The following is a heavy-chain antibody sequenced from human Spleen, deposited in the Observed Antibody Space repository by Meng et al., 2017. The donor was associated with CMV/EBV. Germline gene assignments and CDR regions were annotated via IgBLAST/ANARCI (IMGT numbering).Heavy chain of an antibody. V-gene: IGHV1-2*02. CDR3: ARGKIGYCSGASCYPGDY. J-gene: IGHJ4*03. Sequence: ASVKVSCKASGYTFTGYYIHWVRQAPGQGLEWMGWINPNSGGTNYAQKFQGRVTVTRDTSASRVYLDLNSLRSEDTAVYYCARGKIGYCSGASCYPGDYWGQGTLVTVSS. CDR1: GYTFTGYY. D-gene: IGHD2-15*01. CDR2: INPNSGGT.